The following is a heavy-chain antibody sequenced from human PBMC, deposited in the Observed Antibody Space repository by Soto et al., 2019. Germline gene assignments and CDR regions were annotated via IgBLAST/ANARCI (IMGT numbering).Heavy chain of an antibody. CDR1: GLSFSNTW. CDR3: ATDGSDAQNV. D-gene: IGHD1-1*01. J-gene: IGHJ6*02. Sequence: EVQLVESGGGLVQPGGSLRLSCAASGLSFSNTWMHWVRQAPGKGLVWVSHINSDGSSTTYADSVKGRFTISRDNAKNTVYLQMTSLRADDTAVYYCATDGSDAQNVWGQGTTVTVSS. V-gene: IGHV3-74*03. CDR2: INSDGSST.